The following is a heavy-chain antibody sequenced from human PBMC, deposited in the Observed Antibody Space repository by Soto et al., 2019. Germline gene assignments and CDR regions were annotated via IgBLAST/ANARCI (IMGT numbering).Heavy chain of an antibody. CDR1: GYTFTSYY. Sequence: ASVKVSCKASGYTFTSYYMHWVRQAPGQGLEWMGMINPSGGSTSYAQKFQGRVTMTRDTSTSTVYMELSSLRSEDTAVYYCASNQRITIFGVVIIPYDGMDVWGQGTTVTVS. CDR2: INPSGGST. V-gene: IGHV1-46*01. J-gene: IGHJ6*02. CDR3: ASNQRITIFGVVIIPYDGMDV. D-gene: IGHD3-3*01.